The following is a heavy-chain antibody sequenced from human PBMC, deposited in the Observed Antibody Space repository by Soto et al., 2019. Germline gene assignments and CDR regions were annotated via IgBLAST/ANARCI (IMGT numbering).Heavy chain of an antibody. V-gene: IGHV3-7*01. CDR1: GFTFSSYW. CDR3: ARVPYCSSTSCYAQLYYFDY. J-gene: IGHJ4*02. Sequence: GGSLRLSCAASGFTFSSYWMSWVRQAPGKGLEWVANIKQDGSEKYYVDSVKGRFTISRDNAKNSLYLQMNSLRAEDTAVYYCARVPYCSSTSCYAQLYYFDYWGQGTLVTVSS. D-gene: IGHD2-2*01. CDR2: IKQDGSEK.